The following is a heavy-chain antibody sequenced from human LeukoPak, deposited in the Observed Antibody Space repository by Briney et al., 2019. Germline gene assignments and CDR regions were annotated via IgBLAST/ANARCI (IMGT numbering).Heavy chain of an antibody. CDR3: ARDVGKGYFDY. Sequence: GGSLRLSCAASGFPFNRNWMSWLRPAPGKGLEWVANIKEDGSVKNYEDSVKGRFTISRDNAANSVSLLLNSLRAEDTAVYYCARDVGKGYFDYWGQGTLVTVSS. CDR2: IKEDGSVK. J-gene: IGHJ4*02. V-gene: IGHV3-7*04. CDR1: GFPFNRNW.